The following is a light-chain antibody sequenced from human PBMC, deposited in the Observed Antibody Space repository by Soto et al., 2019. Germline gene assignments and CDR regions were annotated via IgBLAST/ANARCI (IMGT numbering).Light chain of an antibody. J-gene: IGKJ3*01. V-gene: IGKV3-20*01. CDR2: AS. CDR3: QHYGTSAL. Sequence: EIVLTQSPGTLSLSPGERATLSCRASQSVSDSYLAWYQQKPGQAPRLLIYASSRATGIPDRFSGSGSGTDFTLTISTLEPDDFAVYYCQHYGTSALFGPGTKVDIK. CDR1: QSVSDSY.